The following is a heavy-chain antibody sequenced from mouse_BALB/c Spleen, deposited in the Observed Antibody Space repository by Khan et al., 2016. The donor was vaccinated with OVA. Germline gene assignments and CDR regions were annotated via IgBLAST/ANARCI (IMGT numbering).Heavy chain of an antibody. CDR1: GYTFTDYS. V-gene: IGHV9-2-1*01. CDR3: APYYGNDWGFGY. CDR2: INTETGEP. D-gene: IGHD2-9*01. Sequence: QIQLVQSGPELKKPGETVKISCKASGYTFTDYSMHWVKQAPGKGLKWMGWINTETGEPTYADDFKGRFAFSLETSASSAFLQLTNLKNEDTATYFCAPYYGNDWGFGYWGQGTLVTVAA. J-gene: IGHJ3*02.